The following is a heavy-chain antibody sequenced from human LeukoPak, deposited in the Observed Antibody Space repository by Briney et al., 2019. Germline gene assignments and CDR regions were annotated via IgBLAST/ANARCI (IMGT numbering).Heavy chain of an antibody. CDR2: ISAYNGNT. CDR1: GYTFSNYG. D-gene: IGHD3-9*01. J-gene: IGHJ6*02. CDR3: ARDHPYYDILAGYSPYYYYDMDV. V-gene: IGHV1-18*01. Sequence: ASVKLSCKASGYTFSNYGSSWVWHGPGQGLEWVGWISAYNGNTNYAHNLQGRVTMTTDTSTSTDYMELRSLRSDATAVYYCARDHPYYDILAGYSPYYYYDMDVWGQGTTVTVSS.